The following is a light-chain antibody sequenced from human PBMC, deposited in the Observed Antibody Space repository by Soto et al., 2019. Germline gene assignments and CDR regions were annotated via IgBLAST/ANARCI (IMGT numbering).Light chain of an antibody. CDR1: QSVSSY. V-gene: IGKV3-11*01. CDR2: DAS. Sequence: EIVLTQSPATLSLSPGERATLSCRASQSVSSYLAWYQQKPGQAPRLLIYDASNRATGIPARFSGSGSGTDFPLTIRSLEPEDFAILYCQQRSHRASLTFGGGTKVEIK. J-gene: IGKJ4*01. CDR3: QQRSHRASLT.